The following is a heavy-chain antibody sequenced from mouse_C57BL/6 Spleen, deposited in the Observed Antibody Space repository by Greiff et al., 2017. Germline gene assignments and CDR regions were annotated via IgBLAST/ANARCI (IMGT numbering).Heavy chain of an antibody. CDR1: GFNFKDYY. V-gene: IGHV14-1*01. CDR3: TIAYDYETWFAY. CDR2: IGPEDGDT. Sequence: VQLQQSGAELVRPGASVKLSCTASGFNFKDYYMHWVKQRPEQGLEWIGRIGPEDGDTEYAPKFQGKATMTADTSSNTAYLQLSSLTSEDTAVYYCTIAYDYETWFAYWGQGTLVTVSA. J-gene: IGHJ3*01. D-gene: IGHD2-4*01.